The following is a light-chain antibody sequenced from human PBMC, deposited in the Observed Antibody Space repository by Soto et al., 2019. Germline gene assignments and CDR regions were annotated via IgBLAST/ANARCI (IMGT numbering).Light chain of an antibody. J-gene: IGKJ1*01. V-gene: IGKV3-15*01. CDR3: QHYSNWPPWT. CDR2: GAS. CDR1: QSISSN. Sequence: EIVMTQSPATLSVSPGERATLSCRASQSISSNLAWYQQKPGQAPRLLIYGASTRAAAIPARFSGSGSGTEFTLTISSLKSEDFAVYYGQHYSNWPPWTFGQGTKVEIK.